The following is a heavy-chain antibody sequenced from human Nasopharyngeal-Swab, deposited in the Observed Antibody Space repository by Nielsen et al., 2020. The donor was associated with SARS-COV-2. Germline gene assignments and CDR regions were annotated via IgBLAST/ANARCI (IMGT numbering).Heavy chain of an antibody. D-gene: IGHD6-13*01. CDR3: ARDAFPGIAAAGPDY. CDR2: IKQDGSEK. V-gene: IGHV3-7*01. Sequence: WIRQPPGKGLEWVANIKQDGSEKYYVDSVKGRFTISRDNAKNSLYLQMNSLSAEDTAVYYCARDAFPGIAAAGPDYWGQGTLVTVSS. J-gene: IGHJ4*02.